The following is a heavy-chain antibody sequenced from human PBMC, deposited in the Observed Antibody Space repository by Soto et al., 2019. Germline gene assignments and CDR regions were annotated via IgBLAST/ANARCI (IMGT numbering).Heavy chain of an antibody. V-gene: IGHV1-18*01. J-gene: IGHJ5*02. D-gene: IGHD2-2*01. CDR1: GYTFTSYG. CDR3: ARSPTTIVVVPAAIPHNWLDP. CDR2: ISAYNGNT. Sequence: ASVKVSCKASGYTFTSYGISWVRQAPGQGLEWMGWISAYNGNTNYAQKLQGRVTMTTDTSTSTAYMELRSLRSDDTAVYYCARSPTTIVVVPAAIPHNWLDPWGQGTLVTVSS.